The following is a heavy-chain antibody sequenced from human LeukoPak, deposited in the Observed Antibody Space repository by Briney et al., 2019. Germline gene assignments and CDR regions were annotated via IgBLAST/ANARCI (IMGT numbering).Heavy chain of an antibody. V-gene: IGHV4-59*01. CDR3: ARHPYPGIYFDL. CDR2: IYSSGST. J-gene: IGHJ2*01. Sequence: SETLSLTCTVSGGSFSSYYWSWIRQPPGKGLEWIGYIYSSGSTNYNPSLESRVTISVDTSKNHFSLRLSSVTAADTAVYYCARHPYPGIYFDLWGRGNLVTVSS. CDR1: GGSFSSYY.